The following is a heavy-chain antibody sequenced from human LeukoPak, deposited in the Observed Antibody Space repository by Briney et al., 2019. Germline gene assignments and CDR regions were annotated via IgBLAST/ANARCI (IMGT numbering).Heavy chain of an antibody. CDR3: ARYADLAVAGYYFDY. V-gene: IGHV1-2*02. Sequence: GASVKVSCKASGYTFTGYYMHWVRQAPGQGLEWVGWINPNSGGTNYAQKFQGRVTMTRDTSISTAYMELSRLRSDDTAVYYCARYADLAVAGYYFDYWGQGTLVTVSS. D-gene: IGHD6-19*01. J-gene: IGHJ4*02. CDR2: INPNSGGT. CDR1: GYTFTGYY.